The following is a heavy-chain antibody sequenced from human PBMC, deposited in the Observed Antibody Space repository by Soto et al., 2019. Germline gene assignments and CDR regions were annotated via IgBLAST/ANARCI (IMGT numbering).Heavy chain of an antibody. V-gene: IGHV1-18*04. Sequence: QVQLVQSGAEVRKPGASVKVSCKASGYSFTNYDINWVRQAPGQGLEWMGWISPSNGNTNYAEKVQGRVTMTTDTSTSTAYMELSSLRSEDTAVYYCARVYSGSQDYWGQGTLVTVSS. CDR1: GYSFTNYD. CDR3: ARVYSGSQDY. J-gene: IGHJ4*02. CDR2: ISPSNGNT. D-gene: IGHD1-26*01.